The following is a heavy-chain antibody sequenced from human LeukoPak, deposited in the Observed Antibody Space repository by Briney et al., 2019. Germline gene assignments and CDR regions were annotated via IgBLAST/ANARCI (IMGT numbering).Heavy chain of an antibody. D-gene: IGHD3-9*01. Sequence: GGSLRLSCAASGFTVSNNYMSWVRQAPGKELEWVSVIYSGGSTYYADSVKGRFTISRDNSKNTLYLQMNSLRAEDTAVYYCARDGGYDILTGPFGYYGMDVWGQGTTVTVSS. CDR1: GFTVSNNY. J-gene: IGHJ6*02. CDR2: IYSGGST. V-gene: IGHV3-66*01. CDR3: ARDGGYDILTGPFGYYGMDV.